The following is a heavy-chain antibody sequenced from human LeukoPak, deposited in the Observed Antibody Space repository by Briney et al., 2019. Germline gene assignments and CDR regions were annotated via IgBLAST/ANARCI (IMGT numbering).Heavy chain of an antibody. Sequence: PSETLSLTCTVSGGSISSGGYYWSSIRQHPGKGLEWIGYIYYSGSTYYNPSLKSRVTISVDTSKNQFSLKLSSVTAADTAVYYCARAILTPSGYVWYFDLWGRGTLVTVSS. V-gene: IGHV4-31*03. D-gene: IGHD3-3*01. CDR3: ARAILTPSGYVWYFDL. J-gene: IGHJ2*01. CDR2: IYYSGST. CDR1: GGSISSGGYY.